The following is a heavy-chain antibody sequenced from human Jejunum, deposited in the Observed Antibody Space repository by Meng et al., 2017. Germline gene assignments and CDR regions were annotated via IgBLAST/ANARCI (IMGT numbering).Heavy chain of an antibody. CDR3: VRGPDKAKSAY. J-gene: IGHJ4*02. CDR2: IYYSGST. CDR1: GGSVSSGNYY. D-gene: IGHD5-18*01. V-gene: IGHV4-61*01. Sequence: QVQLQESGPGLVRPSETLSLTCTVSGGSVSSGNYYWSWIRQPPGKGLEWIGYIYYSGSTNYNPSLKSRVTISVDTSKNQFSLKLSSVTAADTAVYYCVRGPDKAKSAYWGPGTLVTVSS.